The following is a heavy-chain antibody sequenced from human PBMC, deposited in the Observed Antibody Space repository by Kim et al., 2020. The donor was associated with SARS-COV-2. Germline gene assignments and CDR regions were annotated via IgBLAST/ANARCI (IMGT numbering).Heavy chain of an antibody. Sequence: DTDTRYSPSFRGQVTISADKSISTAYLQWSSLKASDTAMYYCAREGGFDYWGQGTLVTVSS. J-gene: IGHJ4*02. CDR2: DTDT. V-gene: IGHV5-51*01. D-gene: IGHD2-15*01. CDR3: AREGGFDY.